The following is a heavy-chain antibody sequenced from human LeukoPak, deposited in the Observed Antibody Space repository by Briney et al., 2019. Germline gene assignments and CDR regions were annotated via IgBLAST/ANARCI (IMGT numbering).Heavy chain of an antibody. D-gene: IGHD2-21*01. Sequence: PSETLSVTCAVYGGSFSGNYWTLIRQTPGRGLEWIGESSPTGDITGYNPSLKGRATISVDSSKNQFSLKLTSVTAADTGVYYCARVPDFIARPCDSWGPGTLVTVSS. CDR3: ARVPDFIARPCDS. CDR2: SSPTGDIT. CDR1: GGSFSGNY. V-gene: IGHV4-34*01. J-gene: IGHJ4*02.